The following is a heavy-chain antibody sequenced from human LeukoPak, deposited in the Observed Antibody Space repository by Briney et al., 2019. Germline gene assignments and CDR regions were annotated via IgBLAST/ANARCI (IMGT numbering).Heavy chain of an antibody. Sequence: SETLSLTCTVSGGSISSYYWSWIRQPAGKGLEWIGRIYTSGSTNYNPSLKSRVTMSVDTSKNQFSLKLSSVTAADTAVYYCARGASDDSSGYYYYYYYMDVWGKGATVTVSS. CDR1: GGSISSYY. J-gene: IGHJ6*03. CDR2: IYTSGST. D-gene: IGHD3-22*01. CDR3: ARGASDDSSGYYYYYYYMDV. V-gene: IGHV4-4*07.